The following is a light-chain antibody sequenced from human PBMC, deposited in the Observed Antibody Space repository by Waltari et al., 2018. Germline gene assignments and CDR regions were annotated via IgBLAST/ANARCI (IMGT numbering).Light chain of an antibody. J-gene: IGKJ2*01. CDR3: QQGGGPLGFT. CDR2: GAS. Sequence: EIVLTQSPGTLSLSPGERATLSCRASQSISSTYLAWYQQKPGQAPRLLIYGASRRATGIPDRFSGSGSGTDCTLSISRLEPEDFAVYYCQQGGGPLGFTFGQGTKLEIK. CDR1: QSISSTY. V-gene: IGKV3-20*01.